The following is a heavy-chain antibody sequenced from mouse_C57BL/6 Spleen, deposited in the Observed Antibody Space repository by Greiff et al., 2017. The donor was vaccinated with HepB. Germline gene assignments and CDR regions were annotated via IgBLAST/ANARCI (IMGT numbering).Heavy chain of an antibody. J-gene: IGHJ4*01. V-gene: IGHV1-82*01. Sequence: QVQLKESGPELVKPGASVKISCKASGYAFSSSWMNWVKQRPGKGLEWIGRIYPGDGDTNYNGKFKGKATLTADKSSSTAYMQLSSLTSEDSAVYFCARGGTVVATDYAMDYWGQRTSVTVSS. CDR1: GYAFSSSW. CDR3: ARGGTVVATDYAMDY. CDR2: IYPGDGDT. D-gene: IGHD1-1*01.